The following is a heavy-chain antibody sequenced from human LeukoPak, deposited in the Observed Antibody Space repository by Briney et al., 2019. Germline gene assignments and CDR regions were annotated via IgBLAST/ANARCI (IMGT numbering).Heavy chain of an antibody. D-gene: IGHD6-19*01. CDR1: GGSISSYY. CDR3: ARHSSSGWNWFDP. CDR2: IYYSGST. Sequence: SETLSLTCTVSGGSISSYYRSWIRQPPGKGLEWIGYIYYSGSTNYNPSLKSRVTISVDTSKNQFSLKLSSVTAADTAVYYCARHSSSGWNWFDPWGQGILVTVSS. V-gene: IGHV4-59*08. J-gene: IGHJ5*02.